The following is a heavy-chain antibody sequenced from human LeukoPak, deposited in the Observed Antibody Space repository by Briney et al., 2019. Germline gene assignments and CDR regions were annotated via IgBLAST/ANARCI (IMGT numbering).Heavy chain of an antibody. CDR2: ISAYNGNT. CDR1: GYTFTSYG. V-gene: IGHV1-18*01. D-gene: IGHD2-2*03. CDR3: ARDGYCSSATVYYYGMDV. Sequence: ASVKVSCKASGYTFTSYGISWLRQAPGQGLERMGWISAYNGNTNYAQKLQGRVTMTTDTSTSTAYMELRSLRSDDTAVYYCARDGYCSSATVYYYGMDVWGQGTTVTVSS. J-gene: IGHJ6*02.